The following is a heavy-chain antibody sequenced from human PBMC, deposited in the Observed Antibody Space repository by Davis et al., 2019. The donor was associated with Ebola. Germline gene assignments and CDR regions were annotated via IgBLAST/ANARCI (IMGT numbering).Heavy chain of an antibody. Sequence: SETLSLPCTVYGGSFSGYYWSWIRQPPGKGLEWIGEINHSGSTNYNPSLKSRVTISVDTSKNQFSLKLSSVTAADTAVYYCARGTVTIFGLDYWGQGTLVTVSS. CDR2: INHSGST. J-gene: IGHJ4*02. D-gene: IGHD3-3*01. V-gene: IGHV4-34*01. CDR1: GGSFSGYY. CDR3: ARGTVTIFGLDY.